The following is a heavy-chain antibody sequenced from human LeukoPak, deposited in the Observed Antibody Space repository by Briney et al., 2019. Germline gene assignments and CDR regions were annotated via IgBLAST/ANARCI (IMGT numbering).Heavy chain of an antibody. CDR1: GGSISSYY. V-gene: IGHV4-59*01. CDR2: IYYSGST. CDR3: ARDCGYYYGSGSYSDYYGMDV. Sequence: PSETLSLTCTVSGGSISSYYWSWIRQPPGKGLEWIGYIYYSGSTNYNPSLKSRVTISVDTSKNQFSLKLSSVTAADTAVYYCARDCGYYYGSGSYSDYYGMDVWGQGTTVTVSS. J-gene: IGHJ6*02. D-gene: IGHD3-10*01.